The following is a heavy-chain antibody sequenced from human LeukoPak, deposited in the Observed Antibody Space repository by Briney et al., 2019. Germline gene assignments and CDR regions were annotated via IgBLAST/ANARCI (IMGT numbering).Heavy chain of an antibody. CDR1: GFTFSSYA. D-gene: IGHD2-2*01. CDR3: AKGPRPYCSSTSCYYFDY. Sequence: GGSLRLSCAASGFTFSSYAMSWVRQAPGKGLEWVSAISGSGGSTYYADSVKGRFTISRDNAKNSLYLQMNSLRAEDTALYYCAKGPRPYCSSTSCYYFDYWGQGTLVTVSS. CDR2: ISGSGGST. J-gene: IGHJ4*02. V-gene: IGHV3-23*01.